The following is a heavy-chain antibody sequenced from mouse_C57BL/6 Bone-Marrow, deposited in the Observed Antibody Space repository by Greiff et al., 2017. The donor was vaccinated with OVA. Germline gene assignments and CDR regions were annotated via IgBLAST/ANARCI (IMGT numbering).Heavy chain of an antibody. J-gene: IGHJ4*01. CDR2: IDPETGGT. CDR3: TRLYDEAMDY. Sequence: VKLMESVAELVRPGASVKLSCTASGFNIKNTYMHWVKQTPVHGLEWIGAIDPETGGTAYNQKFKGKAILTADKSSSTAYMELRSLTSEDSAVYYCTRLYDEAMDYWGQGTSVTVSS. D-gene: IGHD2-12*01. V-gene: IGHV1-15*01. CDR1: GFNIKNTY.